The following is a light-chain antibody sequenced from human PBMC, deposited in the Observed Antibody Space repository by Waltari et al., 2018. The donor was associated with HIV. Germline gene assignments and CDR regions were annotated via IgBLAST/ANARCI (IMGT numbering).Light chain of an antibody. CDR2: WAS. CDR3: QQYYSTPFT. CDR1: QSVLYSPNNKNY. V-gene: IGKV4-1*01. Sequence: DIVMTQSPDSLPVSLGQRATINCKSSQSVLYSPNNKNYLAWYQQKPGQPPKLLIYWASTRESGVPDRFSGSGSGTDFTLTISSLQAEDVAVYYCQQYYSTPFTFGPGTKVDIK. J-gene: IGKJ3*01.